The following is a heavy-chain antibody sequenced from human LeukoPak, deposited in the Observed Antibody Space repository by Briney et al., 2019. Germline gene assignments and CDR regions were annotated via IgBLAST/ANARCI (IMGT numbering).Heavy chain of an antibody. CDR1: GGSISSGGYY. Sequence: KPSETLSLTCTVSGGSISSGGYYWSWIRQHPGKGLEWIGYIYYSGSTYYNPSLKSRVTISVDTSKNQFSLKLSSVTAADTAVYYCARDVVVAANPAGYYYYGMDVWGQGTTVTVSS. J-gene: IGHJ6*02. D-gene: IGHD2-15*01. CDR3: ARDVVVAANPAGYYYYGMDV. V-gene: IGHV4-31*03. CDR2: IYYSGST.